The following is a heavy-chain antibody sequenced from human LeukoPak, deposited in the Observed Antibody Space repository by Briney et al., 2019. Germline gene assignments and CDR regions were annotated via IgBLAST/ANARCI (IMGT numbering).Heavy chain of an antibody. Sequence: PGGSLRLSYAVSGFTFGTLAMHWVRQAPGKGLEWVAVMSYDGSNKYYADSVKGRFTISSDNSKNTLYLQMNSLRSEDTAVYYCARGHWGIVVVARDALAIWGQGTMVIVSS. J-gene: IGHJ3*02. V-gene: IGHV3-30-3*01. CDR2: MSYDGSNK. D-gene: IGHD2-15*01. CDR1: GFTFGTLA. CDR3: ARGHWGIVVVARDALAI.